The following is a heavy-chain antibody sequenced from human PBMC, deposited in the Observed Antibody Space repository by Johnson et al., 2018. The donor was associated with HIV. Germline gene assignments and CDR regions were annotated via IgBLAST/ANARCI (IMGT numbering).Heavy chain of an antibody. D-gene: IGHD1-20*01. V-gene: IGHV3-7*03. Sequence: VQLVESGGALVQPGGSLRLSCAASGFTFSSYAMSWVRQAPGKGLEWVANIKQDGSETYSVDSVKGRFTISRDNAKNSLYLQMNSLRAEDTALYYCTRESGITGTPGDAFDIWGQGTMVTVAA. J-gene: IGHJ3*02. CDR1: GFTFSSYA. CDR2: IKQDGSET. CDR3: TRESGITGTPGDAFDI.